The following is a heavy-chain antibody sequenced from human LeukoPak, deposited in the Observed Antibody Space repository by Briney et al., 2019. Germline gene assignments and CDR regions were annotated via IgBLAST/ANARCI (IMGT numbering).Heavy chain of an antibody. V-gene: IGHV4-59*11. D-gene: IGHD4-23*01. CDR1: GGSISSHY. CDR3: ARETTVVTPGRSDVFDI. J-gene: IGHJ3*02. CDR2: IYYSGST. Sequence: SETLSLTCTVSGGSISSHYWNWIRQPPGKGLEWIGYIYYSGSTNYNPSLKSRVTISVDTSKNQFSLKLSSVAAADTAVYYCARETTVVTPGRSDVFDIWGQGTMVTVSS.